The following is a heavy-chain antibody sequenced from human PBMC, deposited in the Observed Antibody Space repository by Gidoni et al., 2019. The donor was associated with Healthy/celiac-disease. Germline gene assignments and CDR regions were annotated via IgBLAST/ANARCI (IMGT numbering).Heavy chain of an antibody. D-gene: IGHD3-10*01. CDR3: ARDIGENWYFDL. CDR1: GFTFSDHY. Sequence: EVQLVESGGGLVQPGGSLRLSCAASGFTFSDHYMDWVRQAPGKGLEWVGRTRNKANSYTTEYAASVKGRFTISRDDSKNSLYLQMNSLKTEDTAVYYCARDIGENWYFDLWGRGTLVTVSS. V-gene: IGHV3-72*01. CDR2: TRNKANSYTT. J-gene: IGHJ2*01.